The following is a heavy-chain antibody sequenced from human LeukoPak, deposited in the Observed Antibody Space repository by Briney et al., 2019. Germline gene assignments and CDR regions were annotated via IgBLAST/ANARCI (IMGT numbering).Heavy chain of an antibody. CDR2: ISSSSSTI. Sequence: GGSLRLSCAAPGFTFSSYSMNWVRQAPGKGLEWVSYISSSSSTIYYADSVKGRFTISRDNAKNSLYLQMSSLRAEDTAVYYCARDGQWELKEGWGQGTLATVSS. J-gene: IGHJ4*02. CDR3: ARDGQWELKEG. V-gene: IGHV3-48*01. CDR1: GFTFSSYS. D-gene: IGHD1-26*01.